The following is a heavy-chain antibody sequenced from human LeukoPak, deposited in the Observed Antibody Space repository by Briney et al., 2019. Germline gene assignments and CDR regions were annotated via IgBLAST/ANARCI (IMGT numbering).Heavy chain of an antibody. J-gene: IGHJ4*02. D-gene: IGHD2-2*01. CDR3: VKGRCSGSSCYGGDY. CDR1: GFTFSSYA. V-gene: IGHV3-64D*06. Sequence: WGSLRLSCSASGFTFSSYAMNWVRQAPGKGLEYVSAITSNGGSTYYADSVKGRFTISRDNSKNTLYLQMSSLRVEDTAVYYCVKGRCSGSSCYGGDYWGQGTLVTVSS. CDR2: ITSNGGST.